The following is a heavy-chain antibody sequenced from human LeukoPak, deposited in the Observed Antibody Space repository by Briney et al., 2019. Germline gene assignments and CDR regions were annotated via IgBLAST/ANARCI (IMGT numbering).Heavy chain of an antibody. CDR1: GGSISSGSYY. D-gene: IGHD1-26*01. CDR2: IYTSGST. CDR3: ARQVVGATKWFDP. Sequence: PSETLSLTCTVSGGSISSGSYYWSWIRQPAGKGLEWIGRIYTSGSTNYNPSLKSRVTISVDTSKNQFSLKLSSVTAADTAVYYCARQVVGATKWFDPWGQGTLVTVSS. J-gene: IGHJ5*02. V-gene: IGHV4-61*02.